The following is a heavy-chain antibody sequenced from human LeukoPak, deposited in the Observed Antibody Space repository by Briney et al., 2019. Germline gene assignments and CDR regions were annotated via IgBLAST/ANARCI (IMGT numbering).Heavy chain of an antibody. CDR1: GFIVSSSY. V-gene: IGHV3-53*01. Sequence: GGCLRLSCAASGFIVSSSYMGWARQAPGKGLEWVSYIYSDGRTFYADSVKGRFTTSRDSSKNTLDFQMNSLRAEDTAVYYCARAFDHHFDYWGEGTLVTVSS. D-gene: IGHD3-16*01. J-gene: IGHJ4*02. CDR2: IYSDGRT. CDR3: ARAFDHHFDY.